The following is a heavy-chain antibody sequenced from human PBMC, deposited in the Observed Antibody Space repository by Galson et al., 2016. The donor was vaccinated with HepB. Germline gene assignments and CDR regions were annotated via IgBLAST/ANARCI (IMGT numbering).Heavy chain of an antibody. J-gene: IGHJ6*02. CDR1: GFTFSTYN. V-gene: IGHV3-21*01. D-gene: IGHD1-1*01. Sequence: SLRLSCAASGFTFSTYNMNWVRQTPGKGLEWVSSISGSGSYLYYADSVKGRFTISRDNANNSLYLHLSSLRAEDTAVYYCSRDLRNVERPDLTYYYYGMDVWGQGTTVTVSS. CDR2: ISGSGSYL. CDR3: SRDLRNVERPDLTYYYYGMDV.